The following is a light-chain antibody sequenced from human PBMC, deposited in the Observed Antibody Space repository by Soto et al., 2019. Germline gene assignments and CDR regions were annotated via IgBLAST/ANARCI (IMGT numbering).Light chain of an antibody. CDR3: QQYSSPPRT. CDR1: QRVISY. CDR2: GAS. J-gene: IGKJ1*01. V-gene: IGKV3-20*01. Sequence: IVLTQSPGSLSLSPGERATLSCRASQRVISYLAWYQRKPGQAPRLLIYGASSRATGFPDRFSGSGSGTDFILTISRLEPEDSSVYYCQQYSSPPRTCGQGTKVEIK.